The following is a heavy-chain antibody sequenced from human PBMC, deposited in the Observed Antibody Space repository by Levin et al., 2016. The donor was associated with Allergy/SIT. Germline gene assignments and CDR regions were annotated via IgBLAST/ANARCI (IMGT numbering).Heavy chain of an antibody. J-gene: IGHJ6*02. D-gene: IGHD3-10*01. CDR3: AKKLLWFGEPYIREYYYGMDV. V-gene: IGHV3-23*01. Sequence: WIRQPPGKGLEWVSAISGSGGSTYYADSVKGRFTISRDNSKNTLYLQMNSLRAEDTAVYYCAKKLLWFGEPYIREYYYGMDVWGQGTTVTVSS. CDR2: ISGSGGST.